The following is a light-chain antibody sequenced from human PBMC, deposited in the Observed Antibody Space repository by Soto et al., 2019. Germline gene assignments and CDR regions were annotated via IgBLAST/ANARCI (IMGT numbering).Light chain of an antibody. CDR2: GNS. J-gene: IGLJ1*01. CDR1: SSNIGAGYD. V-gene: IGLV1-40*01. CDR3: QSYDSSLSVSYV. Sequence: QSVLTQPPSVSGAPGQRVTISCTGSSSNIGAGYDLHWYQQLPGTAPKLLIYGNSNRPSGVPDRFSGSKSGTSASLAITGLQAEDEADYYCQSYDSSLSVSYVFGTGT.